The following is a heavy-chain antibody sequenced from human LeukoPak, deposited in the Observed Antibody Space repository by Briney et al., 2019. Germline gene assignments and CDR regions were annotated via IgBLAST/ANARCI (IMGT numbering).Heavy chain of an antibody. CDR1: GFTFSSHS. CDR2: IISSSSTI. V-gene: IGHV3-48*01. J-gene: IGHJ6*04. Sequence: GGCLRLSCAASGFTFSSHSMNWVRQAPGKGLEWVSYIISSSSTIYYADSVKGRFTISRDNAKNSLYLQMNSLRADDTAVYYCARAVGHGSGSPRMDVWGNGTTVTVSS. CDR3: ARAVGHGSGSPRMDV. D-gene: IGHD3-10*01.